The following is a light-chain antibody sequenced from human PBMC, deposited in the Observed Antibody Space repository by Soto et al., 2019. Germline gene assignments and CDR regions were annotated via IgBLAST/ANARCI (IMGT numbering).Light chain of an antibody. CDR2: EVS. Sequence: DVVMTQTPLSLSVTPGQPASISCXSIQXLXXXXXXTXXXWYLQKPGQSPHLLIYEVSNRFSGVPDRFSGGGSGTDYTLKISRVEAEDVGIYYCLQSTHLPPTFGQGTRLEIK. J-gene: IGKJ5*01. CDR3: LQSTHLPPT. V-gene: IGKV2D-29*02. CDR1: QXLXXXXXXTX.